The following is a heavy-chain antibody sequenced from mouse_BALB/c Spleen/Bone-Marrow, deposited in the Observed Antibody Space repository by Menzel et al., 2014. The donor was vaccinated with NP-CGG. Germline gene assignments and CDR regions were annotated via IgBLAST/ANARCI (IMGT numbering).Heavy chain of an antibody. Sequence: VQLQQSRAALVNPVASVKLSCTVSGFNITDTYIHWVKQRPEQGLDWIGRIDPANGYIKYDPKCQGGVTITADTSSNTAYVQFSSLTSQDAAVYYCARGDQSGSAGYFDVWGAGTTVTVSS. J-gene: IGHJ1*01. CDR1: GFNITDTY. V-gene: IGHV14-3*02. CDR2: IDPANGYI. CDR3: ARGDQSGSAGYFDV. D-gene: IGHD1-2*01.